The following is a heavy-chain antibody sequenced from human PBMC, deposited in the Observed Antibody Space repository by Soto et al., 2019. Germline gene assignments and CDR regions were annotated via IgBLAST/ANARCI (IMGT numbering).Heavy chain of an antibody. CDR3: ARTFDYYGMDV. Sequence: KPSETLSLTCAVSGYSIASGYYWAWIRQSPGQGLEWIGSIYHAGSVYYNPSLNSRVAVSLDTSKNHISLKLTSVTAADTAVYYCARTFDYYGMDVWGQGTTVTVSS. J-gene: IGHJ6*02. V-gene: IGHV4-38-2*01. CDR2: IYHAGSV. CDR1: GYSIASGYY.